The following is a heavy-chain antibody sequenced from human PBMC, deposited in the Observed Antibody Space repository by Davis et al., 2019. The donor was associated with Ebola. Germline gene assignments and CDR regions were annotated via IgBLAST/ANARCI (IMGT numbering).Heavy chain of an antibody. CDR3: ASSRTTRSYYFDY. J-gene: IGHJ4*02. CDR2: ISSNGAST. D-gene: IGHD4-17*01. Sequence: GESLKTSCSAPGFTFSSYAMHWVRPAPGKGLEYVSAISSNGASTYYADSVKGRFTISRDNSKNTLYLQMNSLRAEDTAVYCCASSRTTRSYYFDYWGQGTLVTVSS. V-gene: IGHV3-64*04. CDR1: GFTFSSYA.